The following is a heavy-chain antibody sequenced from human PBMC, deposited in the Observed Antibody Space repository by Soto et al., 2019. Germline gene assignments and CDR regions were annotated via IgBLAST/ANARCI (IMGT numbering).Heavy chain of an antibody. CDR3: ARDCTNGVCYLWHVYYYHGMDV. CDR1: GYTFTSYG. D-gene: IGHD2-8*01. J-gene: IGHJ6*02. V-gene: IGHV1-18*04. CDR2: ISAYNGNT. Sequence: ASVKVSCKASGYTFTSYGISWVRQAPGQGLEWMGWISAYNGNTNYAQKLQGRVTMTIDTSTSTAYMELRSLRSDDTAVYYCARDCTNGVCYLWHVYYYHGMDVWGQGTTVTVSS.